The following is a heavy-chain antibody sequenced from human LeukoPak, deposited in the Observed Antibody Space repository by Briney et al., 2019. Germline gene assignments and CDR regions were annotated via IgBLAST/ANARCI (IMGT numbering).Heavy chain of an antibody. J-gene: IGHJ6*03. D-gene: IGHD2-21*02. CDR2: INPNSGGT. V-gene: IGHV1-2*02. CDR1: GYTFTGYY. CDR3: ARKLRDLGKKYYYYYMDV. Sequence: ASVKVSCKASGYTFTGYYMHWVRQAPGQGLEWMGWINPNSGGTNYAQKFQGRVTMTRNTSISTAYMELSSLRSEDTAVYYCARKLRDLGKKYYYYYMDVWGKGTTVTISS.